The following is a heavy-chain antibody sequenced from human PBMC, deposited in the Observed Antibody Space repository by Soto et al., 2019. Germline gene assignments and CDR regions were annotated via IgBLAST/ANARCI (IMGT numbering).Heavy chain of an antibody. D-gene: IGHD5-12*01. CDR3: ARDRGYSGYDSPRYYYGMDV. Sequence: GGSLRLSCAASGFPFSSFAMSWVRQAPGKGLEWVSTITGSGDLTYYADSVRGRFTISRDNSKNTLYLQMNSLRAEDTAVYYCARDRGYSGYDSPRYYYGMDVWGQGTTVTIS. V-gene: IGHV3-23*01. CDR1: GFPFSSFA. J-gene: IGHJ6*02. CDR2: ITGSGDLT.